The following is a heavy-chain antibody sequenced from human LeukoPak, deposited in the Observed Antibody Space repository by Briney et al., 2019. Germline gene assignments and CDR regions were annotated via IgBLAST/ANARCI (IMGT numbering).Heavy chain of an antibody. CDR2: ISSSSSYI. V-gene: IGHV3-21*01. Sequence: GGSLRLSCAASGFTFSSYSMNWVRQAPGKGLEWVSSISSSSSYIYYADSVKGRFTISRDNAKNSLYLQMNSLRAEDTAVYYCARDSSRLRYFDYWGQGTLVTVSS. CDR3: ARDSSRLRYFDY. J-gene: IGHJ4*02. D-gene: IGHD5-12*01. CDR1: GFTFSSYS.